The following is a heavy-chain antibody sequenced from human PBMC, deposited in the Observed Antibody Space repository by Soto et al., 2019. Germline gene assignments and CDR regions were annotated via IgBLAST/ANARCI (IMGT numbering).Heavy chain of an antibody. CDR1: GGTFSSYA. CDR2: IIPIFGTA. J-gene: IGHJ4*02. CDR3: ARGMVRYGFRAGFDY. V-gene: IGHV1-69*12. Sequence: QVQLVQSGAEVKKPGSSVKVSCKASGGTFSSYAISWVRQAPGQGLEWMGGIIPIFGTANYAQKFQGRVTSTADESASTAYMELSSLRSEDTAVYYCARGMVRYGFRAGFDYWGQGTLVTVSS. D-gene: IGHD3-10*01.